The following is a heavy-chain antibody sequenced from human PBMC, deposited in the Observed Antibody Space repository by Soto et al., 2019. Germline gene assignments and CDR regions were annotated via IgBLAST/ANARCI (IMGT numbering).Heavy chain of an antibody. J-gene: IGHJ6*02. CDR2: VHISEKT. V-gene: IGHV4-39*01. CDR3: ARRELTEGMDV. CDR1: GDSISRSSHY. D-gene: IGHD1-7*01. Sequence: SETLSLTCSVSGDSISRSSHYWGWIRQPPGKGLEWIGSVHISEKTYYNPSLKSRVTVSVDTSKNQFSLKLSSVTAADTAVYYCARRELTEGMDVWGQGTTVTVSS.